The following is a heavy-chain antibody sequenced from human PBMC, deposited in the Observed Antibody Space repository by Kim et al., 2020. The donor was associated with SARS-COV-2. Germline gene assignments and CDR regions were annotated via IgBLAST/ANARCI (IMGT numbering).Heavy chain of an antibody. Sequence: GGSLRLSCAASGFTFSSYWMSWVRQAPGKGLEWVANIKQDGSEKYYVDSVKGRFTISRDNAKNSLYLQMNSLRAEDTAVYYCARNVRGYYDILTAEYYYYYYGMDVWGQGTTVTVSS. CDR2: IKQDGSEK. CDR1: GFTFSSYW. J-gene: IGHJ6*02. CDR3: ARNVRGYYDILTAEYYYYYYGMDV. V-gene: IGHV3-7*03. D-gene: IGHD3-9*01.